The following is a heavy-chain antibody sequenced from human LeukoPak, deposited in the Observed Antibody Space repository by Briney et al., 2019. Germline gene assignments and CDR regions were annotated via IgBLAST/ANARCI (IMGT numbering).Heavy chain of an antibody. CDR3: AMNFALGSYGPFDY. V-gene: IGHV5-51*01. D-gene: IGHD3-10*01. Sequence: GASLKISCKGSGYSFTNYWIGWVRPMPGKGLEWMGIIYPGDSDTRYSPSFQGQVTISADKSITTAYLQWSSLKASDTAMYYCAMNFALGSYGPFDYWGQGTLVTVPS. CDR1: GYSFTNYW. J-gene: IGHJ4*02. CDR2: IYPGDSDT.